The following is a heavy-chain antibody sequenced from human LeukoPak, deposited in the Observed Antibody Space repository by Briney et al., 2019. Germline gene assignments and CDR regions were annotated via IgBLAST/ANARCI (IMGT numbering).Heavy chain of an antibody. Sequence: GASVKVSCKASGYTFTSYGISWVRQAPGQGLEWMGWISAYNGNTNYAQKLQGRVTMTTDTSTSTAYMELRSLRSDDTAVYYCATRLVVATPSYFDYWGQGTLDTVSS. CDR3: ATRLVVATPSYFDY. V-gene: IGHV1-18*01. CDR2: ISAYNGNT. J-gene: IGHJ4*02. D-gene: IGHD5-12*01. CDR1: GYTFTSYG.